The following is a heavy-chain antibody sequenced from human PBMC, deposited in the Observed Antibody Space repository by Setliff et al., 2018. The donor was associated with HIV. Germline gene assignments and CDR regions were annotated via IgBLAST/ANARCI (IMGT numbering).Heavy chain of an antibody. J-gene: IGHJ3*02. CDR2: IFYSGIT. CDR1: GESISGSSYS. Sequence: SETLSLTCTVSGESISGSSYSWGWIRQPPGKGLEWIGSIFYSGITYYNPSLKSRVTISVDTSKNQFSLNLTSVTAADTAVYYCARSKTFYDFWGGYYTHGAFKIWGLGTMVTVSS. CDR3: ARSKTFYDFWGGYYTHGAFKI. V-gene: IGHV4-39*01. D-gene: IGHD3-3*01.